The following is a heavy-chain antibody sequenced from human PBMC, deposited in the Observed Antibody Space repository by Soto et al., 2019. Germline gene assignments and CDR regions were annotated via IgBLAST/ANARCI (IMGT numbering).Heavy chain of an antibody. Sequence: GGSLRLSCAASGFTFSSYWMHWVRQAPGEGLVWVSRVDYDGSSTSYADSVKGRFTISRDNAKNALFLQMNTVRAEDTAVYYCARGLRWGMDVWGEGTTVTVSS. V-gene: IGHV3-74*01. D-gene: IGHD3-16*01. CDR2: VDYDGSST. CDR1: GFTFSSYW. CDR3: ARGLRWGMDV. J-gene: IGHJ6*04.